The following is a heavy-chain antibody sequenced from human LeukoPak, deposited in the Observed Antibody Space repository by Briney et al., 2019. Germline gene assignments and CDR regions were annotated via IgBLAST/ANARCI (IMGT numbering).Heavy chain of an antibody. CDR2: IRSKAYGGTT. Sequence: GGSLRLSCTASGFTFGDYAMSWFRQAPGKGLEWVGFIRSKAYGGTTEYAASVKGRFTISRDDSKSIAYLQMNSLKTEDTAVYYCTRHAGIAAAGTVYWGQGTLVTVSS. CDR1: GFTFGDYA. D-gene: IGHD6-13*01. CDR3: TRHAGIAAAGTVY. V-gene: IGHV3-49*03. J-gene: IGHJ4*02.